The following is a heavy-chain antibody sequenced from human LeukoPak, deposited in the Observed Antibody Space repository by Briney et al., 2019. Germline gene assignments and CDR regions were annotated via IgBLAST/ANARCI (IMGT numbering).Heavy chain of an antibody. D-gene: IGHD2-15*01. Sequence: GGSLRLSCAASGFTFSSYEMNWVRQGPGKGLEWVSYISSSGSTIYYADSVKGRFTISRDNAKNSLYLQMNSLRAEDTAVYYCASGRGVYCSGGSCSYFDYWGQGTLVTVSS. CDR3: ASGRGVYCSGGSCSYFDY. V-gene: IGHV3-48*03. CDR1: GFTFSSYE. J-gene: IGHJ4*02. CDR2: ISSSGSTI.